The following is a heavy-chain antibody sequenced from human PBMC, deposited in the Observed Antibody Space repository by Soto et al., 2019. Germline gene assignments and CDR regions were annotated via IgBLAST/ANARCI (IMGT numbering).Heavy chain of an antibody. CDR1: GGTFTGYY. V-gene: IGHV4-34*08. CDR2: INHSAST. J-gene: IGHJ6*02. CDR3: GVKSGGYEQDGRSYTMDA. D-gene: IGHD6-19*01. Sequence: PAGTLTLTCAVYGGTFTGYYWSWIRQPPGKGLEWIGSINHSASTKYNASLKSRGTISVNTYNNQSSLKQSSVTTADTAALYCGVKSGGYEQDGRSYTMDAWGQGTPVTVSS.